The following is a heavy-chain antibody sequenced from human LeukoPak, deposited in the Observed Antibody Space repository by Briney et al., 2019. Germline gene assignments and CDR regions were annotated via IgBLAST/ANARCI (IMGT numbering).Heavy chain of an antibody. CDR3: ARDLSGSYYFDY. D-gene: IGHD1-26*01. Sequence: PGGSLRLSCAASGFTFSSYAMSWVRQAPGKGLEWVSVIYSGGSTYYADSVKGRFTISRHNSKNTLYLQMNSLRAEDTAVYYCARDLSGSYYFDYWGQGTLVTVSS. V-gene: IGHV3-53*04. CDR1: GFTFSSYA. CDR2: IYSGGST. J-gene: IGHJ4*02.